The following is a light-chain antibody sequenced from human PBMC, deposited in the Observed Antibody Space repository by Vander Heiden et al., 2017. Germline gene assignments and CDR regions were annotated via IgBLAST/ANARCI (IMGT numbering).Light chain of an antibody. CDR1: QSVSSN. V-gene: IGKV3-15*01. Sequence: EIVMTQSPAPLSVSPGERATLSCRASQSVSSNLAWYQQKPGQAPRLLIYGAYNSGSGTEFTLTISSLQSEDFAVYYCQQDNNWPWTFGQGTKVXIK. J-gene: IGKJ1*01. CDR3: QQDNNWPWT. CDR2: GAY.